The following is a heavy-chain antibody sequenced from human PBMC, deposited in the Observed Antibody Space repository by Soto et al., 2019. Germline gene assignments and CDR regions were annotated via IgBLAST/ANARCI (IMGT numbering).Heavy chain of an antibody. D-gene: IGHD1-26*01. V-gene: IGHV1-69*13. CDR2: IIPIFGTA. CDR3: ARESSGSSPPYGMDV. J-gene: IGHJ6*02. CDR1: GGTFSSYA. Sequence: ASVKVSCKASGGTFSSYAISWVRQAPGQGLEWMGGIIPIFGTANYAQKFQGRVTITADESTSTAYMELSSLRSEDTAVYYCARESSGSSPPYGMDVWGQGTTVTVSS.